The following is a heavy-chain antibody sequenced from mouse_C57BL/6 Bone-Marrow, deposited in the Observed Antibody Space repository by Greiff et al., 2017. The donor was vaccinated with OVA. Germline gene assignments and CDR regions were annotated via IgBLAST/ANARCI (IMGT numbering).Heavy chain of an antibody. Sequence: VQLQESGAELAKPGASVKLSCKASGYTFTSYWMPWVKQRPGQGLEWIGYINPSSGYTKYNQKFKDTATLTADKSSSTAYMQLSSLTYEDSAVYYCARCWAMDYGGQGTSVTVSS. CDR2: INPSSGYT. CDR3: ARCWAMDY. J-gene: IGHJ4*01. V-gene: IGHV1-7*01. CDR1: GYTFTSYW.